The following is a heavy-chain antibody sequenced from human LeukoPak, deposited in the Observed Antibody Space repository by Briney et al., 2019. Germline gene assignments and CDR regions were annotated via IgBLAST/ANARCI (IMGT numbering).Heavy chain of an antibody. J-gene: IGHJ4*02. V-gene: IGHV4-59*11. CDR2: IYYSGST. Sequence: PSETPSLTCTVSGGSISSHYWSWIRQPPGKGLEWIGHIYYSGSTNYNPSLKSRVSISVDTSKNQFSLKLNSVTTADTAVYFCARGGGYRSFDYWGQGTLATVFS. CDR3: ARGGGYRSFDY. CDR1: GGSISSHY. D-gene: IGHD1-26*01.